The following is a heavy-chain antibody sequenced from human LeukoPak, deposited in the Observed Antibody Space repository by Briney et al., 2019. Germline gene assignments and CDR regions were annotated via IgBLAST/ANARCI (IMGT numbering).Heavy chain of an antibody. CDR1: GGSFSGYY. CDR3: ARVGSQYTTGRRGPIFDY. CDR2: MNHSGST. J-gene: IGHJ4*02. V-gene: IGHV4-34*01. D-gene: IGHD3-10*01. Sequence: PSETLSLTCAVYGGSFSGYYCSWIRQPPGKGLEWIGEMNHSGSTNYNPSLKSRLTISVDTSKNQFSLKLSSVTAADTAVYYCARVGSQYTTGRRGPIFDYWGQGTLVTVSS.